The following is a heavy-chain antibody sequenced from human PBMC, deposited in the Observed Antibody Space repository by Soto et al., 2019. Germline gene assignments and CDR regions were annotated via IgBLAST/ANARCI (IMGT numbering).Heavy chain of an antibody. D-gene: IGHD2-15*01. CDR1: GGSFSGYY. V-gene: IGHV4-34*02. J-gene: IGHJ5*02. CDR3: VRDQTGGQTGFDP. CDR2: INHSGST. Sequence: QVQLQQWGAGLLQPSETLSLTCAVYGGSFSGYYWTWIRQPPGKGLEWIGEINHSGSTNYNPSLKSRVTISEDTSKNQFSLKLSSVTAADTAVYYCVRDQTGGQTGFDPWGQGTLVTVSS.